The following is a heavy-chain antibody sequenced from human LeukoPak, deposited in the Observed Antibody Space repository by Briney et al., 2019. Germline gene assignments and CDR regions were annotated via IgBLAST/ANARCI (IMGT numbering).Heavy chain of an antibody. J-gene: IGHJ4*02. CDR1: GFTVSSNY. CDR2: IYSGGNT. Sequence: GGSLRLSCAASGFTVSSNYMSWVRQAPGKGLEWVSVIYSGGNTYYGDSLKGRFTISRDNSKNTLYLQMSSLRDEDTAVYYCARGNYYDSNGYYFFDYWGQGTLVTVSS. V-gene: IGHV3-53*01. CDR3: ARGNYYDSNGYYFFDY. D-gene: IGHD3-22*01.